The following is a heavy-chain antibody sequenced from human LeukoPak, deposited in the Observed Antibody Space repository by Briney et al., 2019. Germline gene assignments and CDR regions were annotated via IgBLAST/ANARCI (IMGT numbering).Heavy chain of an antibody. J-gene: IGHJ4*02. D-gene: IGHD3-3*01. CDR2: IKSKKDGEIT. CDR1: GITFSNAW. V-gene: IGHV3-15*01. CDR3: STGGGVLRFL. Sequence: KAGGPLRLSCAASGITFSNAWLTWVRQAPGKGLEWVGRIKSKKDGEITDYAAPVKGRFTISRDDSKDTLYLQMNSLKTEDTAVYYCSTGGGVLRFLGGQGTLVTVPS.